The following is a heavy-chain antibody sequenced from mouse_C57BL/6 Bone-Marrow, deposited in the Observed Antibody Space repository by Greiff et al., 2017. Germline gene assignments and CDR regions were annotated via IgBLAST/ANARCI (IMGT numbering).Heavy chain of an antibody. J-gene: IGHJ1*03. CDR1: GFNIKDYY. Sequence: VQLQQSGAELVRPGASVKLSCTASGFNIKDYYMHWVQQRPEQGLEWIGRIDPEDGDTEYAPKFQGKATMTADTSSNTAYLQLSSLTSEDTAVYYCIIYYYGSSYWYFDVWGTGTTVTVSS. V-gene: IGHV14-1*01. CDR3: IIYYYGSSYWYFDV. D-gene: IGHD1-1*01. CDR2: IDPEDGDT.